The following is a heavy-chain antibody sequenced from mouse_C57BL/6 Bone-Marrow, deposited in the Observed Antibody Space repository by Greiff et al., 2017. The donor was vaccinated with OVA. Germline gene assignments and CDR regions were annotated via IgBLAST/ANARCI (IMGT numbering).Heavy chain of an antibody. D-gene: IGHD3-2*02. J-gene: IGHJ3*01. CDR1: GYTFTDYY. CDR3: ARGKAAQAAWFAY. CDR2: INPNNGGT. Sequence: EVQLQESGPELVKPGASVKISCKASGYTFTDYYMNWVKQSHGKSLEWIGDINPNNGGTSYNQKFKGKATLTVDKSSSTAYMELRSLTSEDSAVYYCARGKAAQAAWFAYWGQGTLVTVSA. V-gene: IGHV1-26*01.